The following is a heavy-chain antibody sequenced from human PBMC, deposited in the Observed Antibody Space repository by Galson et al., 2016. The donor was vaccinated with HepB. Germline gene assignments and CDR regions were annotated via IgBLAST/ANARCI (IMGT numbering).Heavy chain of an antibody. Sequence: SLRLSCAASGFTFSSYYMNWVRQAPGKGLEWVSSIRSGSSYIYYADSVQGRFTISRDNAKNSLYLQMNSLRAEDTALYYCARLLTSSSWYGWFDPWGQGTLVTVSS. J-gene: IGHJ5*02. CDR2: IRSGSSYI. V-gene: IGHV3-21*01. CDR3: ARLLTSSSWYGWFDP. CDR1: GFTFSSYY. D-gene: IGHD6-13*01.